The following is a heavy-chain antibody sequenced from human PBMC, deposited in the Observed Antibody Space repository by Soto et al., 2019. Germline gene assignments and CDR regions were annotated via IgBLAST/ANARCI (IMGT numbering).Heavy chain of an antibody. CDR1: DDSISSYY. Sequence: PSETLSLTCTVSDDSISSYYWGWIRQPPGKGLEWIGYIYHSRSTNYNPSLKSRVTISVDTSKNQFSLKLSSVTAADTAVYYCARSPSRWFDPWGQGTLVTVSS. J-gene: IGHJ5*02. CDR3: ARSPSRWFDP. V-gene: IGHV4-4*08. CDR2: IYHSRST.